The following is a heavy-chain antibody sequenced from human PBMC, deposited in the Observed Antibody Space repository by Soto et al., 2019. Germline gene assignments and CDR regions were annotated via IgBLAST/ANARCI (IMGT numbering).Heavy chain of an antibody. Sequence: GASVKVSCKASGYTFTSYGISWVRQATGQGPEWMGWMNPNSGNTGYAQKFQGRVTMTRNTSISTAYMELSSLRSEDTAVYYCARELSGGSRMDVWGQGTTVTVSS. CDR3: ARELSGGSRMDV. CDR1: GYTFTSYG. V-gene: IGHV1-8*02. D-gene: IGHD3-10*01. CDR2: MNPNSGNT. J-gene: IGHJ6*02.